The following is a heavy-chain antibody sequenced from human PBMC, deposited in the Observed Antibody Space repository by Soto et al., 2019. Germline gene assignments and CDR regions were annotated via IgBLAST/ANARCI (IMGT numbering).Heavy chain of an antibody. J-gene: IGHJ5*02. Sequence: PVKVCCKACRGTFKSYTRSGVRQAPGQGLEWMGRIIPILGIANSAQKFQGRVTITADKSTSTAYMELSSLRSEDTAVYYCARGDRGGIRFDPWGQGTLVTVPS. CDR2: IIPILGIA. CDR1: RGTFKSYT. V-gene: IGHV1-69*02. CDR3: ARGDRGGIRFDP. D-gene: IGHD6-13*01.